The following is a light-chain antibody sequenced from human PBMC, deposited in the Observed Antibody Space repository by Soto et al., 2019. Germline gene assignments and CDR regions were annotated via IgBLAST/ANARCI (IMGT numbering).Light chain of an antibody. J-gene: IGKJ3*01. V-gene: IGKV1-39*01. CDR1: QSINNY. CDR2: AAS. Sequence: DIQMTQFPSSLSASVGDRVTITCRASQSINNYLNWYQQKPGKAPKLLINAASSLQSGVPSRFSGSGSGTDFNVTISSLQPADFATYYCQQSYSMPFTFGPGTKVDIK. CDR3: QQSYSMPFT.